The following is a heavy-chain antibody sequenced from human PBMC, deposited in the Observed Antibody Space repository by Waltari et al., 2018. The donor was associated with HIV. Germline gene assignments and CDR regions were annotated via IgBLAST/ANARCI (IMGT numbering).Heavy chain of an antibody. CDR1: GFTLRCYS. Sequence: QGQLVESGGGVVQPGGSRRLSCAASGFTLRCYSLHWVRAAPGKGLEGGQVISNNGSNKYYADSVKGRLTISGNNPKNTLTLQMNTLRAEDTPLFYCARAMSGDYVVYYHGMDVWGQGPTVTVSS. D-gene: IGHD4-17*01. V-gene: IGHV3-30-3*01. CDR2: ISNNGSNK. J-gene: IGHJ6*02. CDR3: ARAMSGDYVVYYHGMDV.